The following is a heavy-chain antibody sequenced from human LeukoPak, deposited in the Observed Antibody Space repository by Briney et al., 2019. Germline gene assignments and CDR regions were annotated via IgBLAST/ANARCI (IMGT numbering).Heavy chain of an antibody. CDR3: STSDDSRGYLTSFDP. CDR1: GFTFSDWY. J-gene: IGHJ5*02. CDR2: IYHTGTT. D-gene: IGHD3-22*01. Sequence: LRLSCAASGFTFSDWYMSWIRQFPGKGLEWIGYIYHTGTTYYNPSLRTKVIISVDTSKNQFSLKVYSVTASDTAVYFCSTSDDSRGYLTSFDPWGQGTLVTVSS. V-gene: IGHV4-31*02.